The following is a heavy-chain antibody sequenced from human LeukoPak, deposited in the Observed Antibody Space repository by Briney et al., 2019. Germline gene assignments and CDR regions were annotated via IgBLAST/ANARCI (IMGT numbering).Heavy chain of an antibody. CDR3: ARLDDRAARIAVGRSSTWSSRRGFDY. Sequence: SETLSLTCTVSGDSISSTNYYWGWIRQPPGKGLEWIGSIYSGSTYYNPSLESRVTISVDTSKNQFSLKLNSVTAADTAVYYCARLDDRAARIAVGRSSTWSSRRGFDYWGQGTLVTVSS. CDR1: GDSISSTNYY. V-gene: IGHV4-39*01. CDR2: IYSGST. D-gene: IGHD6-13*01. J-gene: IGHJ4*02.